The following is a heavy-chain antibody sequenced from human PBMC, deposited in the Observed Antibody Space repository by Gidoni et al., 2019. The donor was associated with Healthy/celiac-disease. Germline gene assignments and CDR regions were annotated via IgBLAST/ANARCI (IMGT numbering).Heavy chain of an antibody. CDR3: AKDTVSYYDSSGYYLTFDY. CDR2: ISGSGGST. D-gene: IGHD3-22*01. J-gene: IGHJ4*02. CDR1: GFTFSSFA. Sequence: EVQLLVYGGGLVQPGGSLRLSCAVSGFTFSSFAMSWVRQAPGKGLEWGSAISGSGGSTYYADSVKCRFTISRDNSKNTLYLQMNSLRAEDTAGYYCAKDTVSYYDSSGYYLTFDYWGQGTLVTVAS. V-gene: IGHV3-23*01.